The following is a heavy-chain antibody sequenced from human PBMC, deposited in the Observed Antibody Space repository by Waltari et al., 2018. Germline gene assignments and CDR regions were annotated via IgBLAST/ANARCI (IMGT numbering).Heavy chain of an antibody. CDR1: GGSISSSSYY. J-gene: IGHJ3*02. Sequence: QLQLQESGPGLVKPSETLSLTCTVSGGSISSSSYYWGWIRQPPGKGLEWIGSIYYSGSTYYNPSLKSRVTISVDTSKNQFSLKLSSVTAADTAVYYCAREYCGSDCYWGPPNAFDIWGQGTMVTVSS. V-gene: IGHV4-39*07. D-gene: IGHD2-21*01. CDR3: AREYCGSDCYWGPPNAFDI. CDR2: IYYSGST.